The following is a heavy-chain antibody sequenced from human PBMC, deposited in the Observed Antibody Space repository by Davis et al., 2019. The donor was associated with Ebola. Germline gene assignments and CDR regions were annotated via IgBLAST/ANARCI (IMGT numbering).Heavy chain of an antibody. J-gene: IGHJ4*02. D-gene: IGHD2-2*01. CDR1: GFTFSSYG. Sequence: GGSLRLSCAASGFTFSSYGMHWVRQAPGKGLEWVAVISYDGSNKYYADSVKGRFTISRDNSKNTLYLQMNSLRAEDTAVYYCAKEKYQLFHPGWVYWGQGTLVTVSS. CDR2: ISYDGSNK. CDR3: AKEKYQLFHPGWVY. V-gene: IGHV3-30*18.